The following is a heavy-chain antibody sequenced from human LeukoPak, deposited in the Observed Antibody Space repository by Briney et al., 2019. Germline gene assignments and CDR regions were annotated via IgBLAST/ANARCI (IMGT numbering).Heavy chain of an antibody. D-gene: IGHD3-22*01. CDR3: ARDGDDSSGYYCRY. V-gene: IGHV1-69*13. CDR1: GGTFSSYA. Sequence: SVKVSCKASGGTFSSYAISWVRQATGQGLEWMGGVIPIFGTANYAQKFQGRVTITADESTSTAYMELSSLRSEDTAVYYCARDGDDSSGYYCRYWGQGTLVTVSS. J-gene: IGHJ4*02. CDR2: VIPIFGTA.